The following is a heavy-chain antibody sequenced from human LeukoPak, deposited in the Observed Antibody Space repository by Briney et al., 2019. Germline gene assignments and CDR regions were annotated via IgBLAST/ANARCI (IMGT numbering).Heavy chain of an antibody. D-gene: IGHD6-19*01. CDR3: ARGGWRWLVRPNWFDP. CDR1: GGSFSGYY. V-gene: IGHV4-34*01. J-gene: IGHJ5*02. CDR2: INHSGST. Sequence: SETLSLTCAVYGGSFSGYYWSWLRQPPGKGLEWIGEINHSGSTNYNPSLTSRDTISVDTSKNQFSLKLSSVTAADTAVYYCARGGWRWLVRPNWFDPWGQGTLVTVSS.